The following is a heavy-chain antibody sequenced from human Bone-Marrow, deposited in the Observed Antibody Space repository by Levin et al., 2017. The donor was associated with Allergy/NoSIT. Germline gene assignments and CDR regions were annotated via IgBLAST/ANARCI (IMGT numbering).Heavy chain of an antibody. J-gene: IGHJ2*01. Sequence: ALVWVSRIHTDETSTNYADSVRGRFIISRDNTEKTVYLQMDSLRVEDTAVYYCATGGTARGIWYSDRWGRGTLVTVSS. CDR2: IHTDETST. V-gene: IGHV3-74*01. CDR3: ATGGTARGIWYSDR. D-gene: IGHD2-21*02.